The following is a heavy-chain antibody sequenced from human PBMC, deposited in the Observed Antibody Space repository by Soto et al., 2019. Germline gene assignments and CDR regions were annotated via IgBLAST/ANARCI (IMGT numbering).Heavy chain of an antibody. V-gene: IGHV4-31*03. CDR1: GGSISSGGYY. J-gene: IGHJ6*02. D-gene: IGHD5-18*01. Sequence: SETLSLTCTVSGGSISSGGYYWSWIRQHPGKGLEWIGYIYYSGSTYYNPSLKSRVTISVDTSKNQFSLKLSSVTAADTAVYYCAREMDTAMDTAYYYGMDVWGQGTTVTVS. CDR2: IYYSGST. CDR3: AREMDTAMDTAYYYGMDV.